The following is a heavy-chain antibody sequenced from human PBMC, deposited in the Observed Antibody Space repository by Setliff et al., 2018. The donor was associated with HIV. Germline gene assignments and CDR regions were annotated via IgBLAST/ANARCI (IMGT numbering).Heavy chain of an antibody. D-gene: IGHD3-3*01. CDR3: ARDQGFWSGFTYNYYMDV. J-gene: IGHJ6*03. CDR2: ISASKGNT. CDR1: GYNFTSNG. Sequence: ASVKVSCKASGYNFTSNGISWVRQAPGQGLEWMGRISASKGNTKYTQDFQGRVTMTTDTSTCTVYMELRSLRSDDTAVYYCARDQGFWSGFTYNYYMDVWGKGTTVTVSS. V-gene: IGHV1-18*01.